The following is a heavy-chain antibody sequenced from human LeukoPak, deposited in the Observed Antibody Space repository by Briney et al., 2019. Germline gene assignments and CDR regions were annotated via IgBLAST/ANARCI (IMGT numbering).Heavy chain of an antibody. J-gene: IGHJ6*02. CDR2: IYYSGTT. V-gene: IGHV4-39*07. Sequence: PSETLSLTCTVSGGSISSGGSYWGWLRQPPGEGLEYIGNIYYSGTTHYTPSLKSRVTISVDTSKNQFSLKLSSVTAADTAVYYCARFYGDYPFYYYYYYGMDVWGQGTTVTVSS. CDR1: GGSISSGGSY. CDR3: ARFYGDYPFYYYYYYGMDV. D-gene: IGHD4-17*01.